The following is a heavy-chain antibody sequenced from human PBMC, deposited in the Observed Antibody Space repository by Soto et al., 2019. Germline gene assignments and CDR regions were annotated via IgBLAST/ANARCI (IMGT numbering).Heavy chain of an antibody. CDR3: ARDVAVREEY. V-gene: IGHV3-48*01. CDR2: ISGSGTTI. Sequence: EVQLVESGGGLVQPGGSLRLSCAASGFTFSSYSMNWVRQAPGKGLEWLSFISGSGTTIHYADSVKGRFSISRDNAKNSLYLQMNSLRAEDTAVHYCARDVAVREEYWGQGTLVTVSS. J-gene: IGHJ4*02. D-gene: IGHD3-10*01. CDR1: GFTFSSYS.